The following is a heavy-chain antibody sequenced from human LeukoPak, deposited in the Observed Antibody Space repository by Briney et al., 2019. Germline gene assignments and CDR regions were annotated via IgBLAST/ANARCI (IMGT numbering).Heavy chain of an antibody. CDR2: IIPIFGTA. V-gene: IGHV1-69*13. D-gene: IGHD3-22*01. CDR3: ARALITMIYDAFDI. J-gene: IGHJ3*02. Sequence: SVKVSCKASGGTFSIYAISWVRQAPGQGLEWMGGIIPIFGTANYAQKFQGRVTITADESTSTAYIELSSLRSEDTAVYYCARALITMIYDAFDIWGQGTMVTVSS. CDR1: GGTFSIYA.